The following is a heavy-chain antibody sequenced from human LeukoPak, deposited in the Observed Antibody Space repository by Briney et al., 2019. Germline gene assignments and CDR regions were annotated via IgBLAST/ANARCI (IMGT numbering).Heavy chain of an antibody. CDR2: IIPIFGTA. CDR1: GGTFSSYA. D-gene: IGHD1-26*01. CDR3: ARGIYSGSYRNYYYYYMDV. J-gene: IGHJ6*03. Sequence: SVKVSCEASGGTFSSYAISWVRQAPGQGLEWMGGIIPIFGTANYAQKFQGRVTITTDESTSTAYMELSSLRSEDTAVYYCARGIYSGSYRNYYYYYMDVWGKGTTVTVSS. V-gene: IGHV1-69*05.